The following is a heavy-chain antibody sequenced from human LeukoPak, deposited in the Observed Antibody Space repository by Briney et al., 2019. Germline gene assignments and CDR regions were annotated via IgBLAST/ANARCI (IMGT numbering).Heavy chain of an antibody. CDR2: IIPMFGTA. Sequence: SVKVSCKASGYTFTSYAISWVRQAPGQGLERMGGIIPMFGTAKYAQKFQGRVTITADKSTSTAYMELSSLRSEDTAVYHCASGTTDIVVVPATLRNYYFDYWGQGTLVTVSS. CDR3: ASGTTDIVVVPATLRNYYFDY. CDR1: GYTFTSYA. J-gene: IGHJ4*02. V-gene: IGHV1-69*06. D-gene: IGHD2-2*01.